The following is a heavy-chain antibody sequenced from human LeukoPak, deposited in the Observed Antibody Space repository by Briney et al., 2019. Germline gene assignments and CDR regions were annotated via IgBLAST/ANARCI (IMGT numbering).Heavy chain of an antibody. D-gene: IGHD3-22*01. CDR2: ISGSGGST. CDR1: GLTFSSYA. V-gene: IGHV3-23*01. CDR3: AKAFGGDYYDSSGYHPFDY. J-gene: IGHJ4*02. Sequence: GGSLRLSCAASGLTFSSYAMSWVRQAPGKGLEWVSAISGSGGSTYYADSVKGRFTISRDNSKNTLYLQMNSLRAEDTAVYYCAKAFGGDYYDSSGYHPFDYGGQGTLVTVSS.